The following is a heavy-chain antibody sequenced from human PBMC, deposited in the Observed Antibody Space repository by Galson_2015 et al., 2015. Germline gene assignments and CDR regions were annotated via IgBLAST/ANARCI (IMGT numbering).Heavy chain of an antibody. CDR2: MNPNSGNT. D-gene: IGHD2-8*02. Sequence: SVKVSCKASGYTFTSYDINWVRQATGQGLEWMGWMNPNSGNTGYAQKFQGRVTMTRNTSISTAYMELSSLRSEDTAVYYCARGLFSAYCTGGVCYNFDYWGQGTLVTVSS. J-gene: IGHJ4*02. V-gene: IGHV1-8*01. CDR3: ARGLFSAYCTGGVCYNFDY. CDR1: GYTFTSYD.